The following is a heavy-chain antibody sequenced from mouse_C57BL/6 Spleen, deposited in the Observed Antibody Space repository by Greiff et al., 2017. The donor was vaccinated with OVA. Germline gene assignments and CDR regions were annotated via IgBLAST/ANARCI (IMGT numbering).Heavy chain of an antibody. CDR1: GFTFSSYA. D-gene: IGHD1-1*01. CDR2: ISDGGSYT. J-gene: IGHJ2*01. V-gene: IGHV5-4*03. Sequence: EVKVVESGGGLVKPGGSLKLSCAASGFTFSSYAMSWVRQTPEKRLEWVATISDGGSYTYYPDNVKGRFTISRDNAKNNLYLQMSHLKSEDTAMYYCASYYYGSSYYFDYWGKGTTLTVSS. CDR3: ASYYYGSSYYFDY.